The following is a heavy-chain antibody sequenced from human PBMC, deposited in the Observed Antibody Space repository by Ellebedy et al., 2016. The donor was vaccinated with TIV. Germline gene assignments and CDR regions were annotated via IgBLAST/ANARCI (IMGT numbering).Heavy chain of an antibody. CDR2: ISSSSNSI. V-gene: IGHV3-21*06. CDR3: ARVGYFYDSRRGRSDGMDV. Sequence: GESLKISCVGSGFSFSINTLNWVRQAPGKGLEWVSSISSSSNSIYYADSVQCRFAISRDNAKSSLYLQMNSLRAEDTAVYFCARVGYFYDSRRGRSDGMDVWGQGTTVTVSS. D-gene: IGHD3-22*01. J-gene: IGHJ6*02. CDR1: GFSFSINT.